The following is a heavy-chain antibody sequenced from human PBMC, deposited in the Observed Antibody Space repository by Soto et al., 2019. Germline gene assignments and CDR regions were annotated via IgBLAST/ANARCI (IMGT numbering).Heavy chain of an antibody. CDR1: GGTFSSYP. J-gene: IGHJ2*01. D-gene: IGHD5-12*01. Sequence: QVQLVQSGAEVKKPGSSVTVSCTASGGTFSSYPISWVRQAPGQGLAWMGGIIPSFGIANYAQKFQGRVTITADESTSTAYMELSSLRSEDTAVYYCARGNHRWLQLWYFDLWGRGTLVTVSS. CDR3: ARGNHRWLQLWYFDL. V-gene: IGHV1-69*12. CDR2: IIPSFGIA.